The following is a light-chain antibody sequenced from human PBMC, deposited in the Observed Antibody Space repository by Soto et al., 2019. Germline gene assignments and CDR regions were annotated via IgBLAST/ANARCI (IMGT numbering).Light chain of an antibody. J-gene: IGLJ3*02. CDR3: ISYTSSSTWV. V-gene: IGLV2-14*01. Sequence: QSALTQPASVSGSPGQSITISCTGTSSDVGGYNYVSWYQQHPGTAPKLMIHEVSNRPSGVSDRFSGSRSGNTASLTISGLQAEDESDYYCISYTSSSTWVFGGGTKLTVL. CDR2: EVS. CDR1: SSDVGGYNY.